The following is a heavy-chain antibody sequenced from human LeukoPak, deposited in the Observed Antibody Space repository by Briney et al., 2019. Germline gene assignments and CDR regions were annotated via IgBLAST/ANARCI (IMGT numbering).Heavy chain of an antibody. CDR3: AKLAKYFYGSETYYFFEH. D-gene: IGHD3-10*01. CDR1: EFSFSSYW. CDR2: IKQDGTEK. Sequence: PGGSLRLSCEGSEFSFSSYWMSWVRQAPGKGLEWVANIKQDGTEKSYVDSVKGRFTISRDNAKNSLYLQMNTLRVEDTAAYYCAKLAKYFYGSETYYFFEHWGQGTPVTASS. J-gene: IGHJ4*02. V-gene: IGHV3-7*01.